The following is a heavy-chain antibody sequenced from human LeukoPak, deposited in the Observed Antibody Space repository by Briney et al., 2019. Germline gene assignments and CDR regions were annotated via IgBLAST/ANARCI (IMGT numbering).Heavy chain of an antibody. Sequence: GGSLRLSCGASGFAFSSFRMSWVRQAPGRGLEWVSSISGNSADINNADSLKGRFTISRDNAKNSLYLQLNSLTVEDTAVYYCARLDWRGYWGQGTRVTVSS. CDR3: ARLDWRGY. CDR2: ISGNSADI. V-gene: IGHV3-21*01. CDR1: GFAFSSFR. J-gene: IGHJ4*02. D-gene: IGHD2-21*01.